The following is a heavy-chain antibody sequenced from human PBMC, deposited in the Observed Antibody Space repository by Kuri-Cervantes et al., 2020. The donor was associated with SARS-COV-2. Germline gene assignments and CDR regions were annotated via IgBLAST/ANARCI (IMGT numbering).Heavy chain of an antibody. CDR2: MNPDTGNS. CDR1: GYTFTTYD. V-gene: IGHV1-8*02. D-gene: IGHD2-21*02. CDR3: ARDNGDWTPDGFDI. J-gene: IGHJ3*02. Sequence: ASVKVSCKASGYTFTTYDINWVRQAPGQGLEWMGWMNPDTGNSGYAQNFRGRVTMTRDTSISTAYMELSSLRYEDSAIYYCARDNGDWTPDGFDIWGQGTMVTVSS.